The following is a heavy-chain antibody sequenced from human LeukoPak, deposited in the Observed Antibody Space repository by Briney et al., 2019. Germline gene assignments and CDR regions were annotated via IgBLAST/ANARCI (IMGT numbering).Heavy chain of an antibody. CDR2: INPSGGST. CDR3: ARSFGASQQYTSSWYYYYMDV. J-gene: IGHJ6*03. CDR1: GYTFTTYY. D-gene: IGHD6-13*01. V-gene: IGHV1-46*01. Sequence: GASVKASRKASGYTFTTYYIHWVRQAPGQGLEWMGIINPSGGSTSYAQKFQGRVTMTRDMSTSTLYMELSSLRSEDTAAYYCARSFGASQQYTSSWYYYYMDVWGKGTTVTVSS.